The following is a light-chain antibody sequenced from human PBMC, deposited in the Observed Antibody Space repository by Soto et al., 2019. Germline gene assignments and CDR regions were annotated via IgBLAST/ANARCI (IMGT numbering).Light chain of an antibody. J-gene: IGLJ2*01. CDR1: SSNIGSNT. Sequence: QSVLTQPPSASGTPGQRVTISCSGSSSNIGSNTVSWYQQLPGTAPKLLIYTNNQRPSGVPDRFSGSKSGTSASLAISGLQSEDEADYYCAAWDDSLNGVVFGGGPKVTVL. CDR2: TNN. CDR3: AAWDDSLNGVV. V-gene: IGLV1-44*01.